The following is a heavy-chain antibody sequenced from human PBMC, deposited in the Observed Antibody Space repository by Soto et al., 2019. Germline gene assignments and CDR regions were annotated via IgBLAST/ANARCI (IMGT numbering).Heavy chain of an antibody. J-gene: IGHJ6*03. CDR1: GYTFTSYD. CDR2: INANNGNT. CDR3: ASGELYGSGTGYMDV. V-gene: IGHV1-18*01. D-gene: IGHD3-10*01. Sequence: ASVKVSCKASGYTFTSYDINWVRQATGQGLEWMGWINANNGNTNYAQKLQGRVTMTTDTSTSTAYMELRSLRSDDTAVYYCASGELYGSGTGYMDVWGKGTTVTVSS.